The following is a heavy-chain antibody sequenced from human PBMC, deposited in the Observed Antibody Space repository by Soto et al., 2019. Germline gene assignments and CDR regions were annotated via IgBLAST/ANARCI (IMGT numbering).Heavy chain of an antibody. CDR1: GYTFTSYG. J-gene: IGHJ4*02. V-gene: IGHV1-18*04. D-gene: IGHD3-9*01. Sequence: QVQLVQSGAEVKKPGASVKVSCKASGYTFTSYGISWVRQAPGQGLEWMGWISAYNGNTNYAQKLQGRVTMTTDTSESTGYMELRSLRSDDTDVYYCAREYYDIFTGYYYFDYWGQGTLVTVSS. CDR2: ISAYNGNT. CDR3: AREYYDIFTGYYYFDY.